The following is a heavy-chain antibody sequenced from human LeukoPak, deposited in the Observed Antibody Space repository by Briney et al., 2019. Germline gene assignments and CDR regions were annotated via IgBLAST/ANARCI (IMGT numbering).Heavy chain of an antibody. CDR3: ARGCSSTSCWLRMDV. Sequence: PSETLSLTCTVSGGSISSYYWSWIRQPAGKGLVWIGRIYTSGSTNYNPSLKSPVNMSVDTSKNQFSLKVYSVTAADTAVYYCARGCSSTSCWLRMDVWGQGTTVTVSS. V-gene: IGHV4-4*07. D-gene: IGHD2-2*01. CDR1: GGSISSYY. J-gene: IGHJ6*02. CDR2: IYTSGST.